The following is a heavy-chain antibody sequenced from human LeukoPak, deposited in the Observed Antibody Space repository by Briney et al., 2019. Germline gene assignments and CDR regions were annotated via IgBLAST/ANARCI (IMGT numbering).Heavy chain of an antibody. V-gene: IGHV1-18*01. CDR1: RCTFLSYV. CDR2: ISAYNGNT. J-gene: IGHJ4*02. CDR3: ARDRYLGY. Sequence: GSVQDTCKGSRCTFLSYVFSGVQQAGAQGGEWMGWISAYNGNTNYAQKLQGRVTNTTDTSTSTAYMELRSLRSDDTAVYYCARDRYLGYWGQGTLVTVSS.